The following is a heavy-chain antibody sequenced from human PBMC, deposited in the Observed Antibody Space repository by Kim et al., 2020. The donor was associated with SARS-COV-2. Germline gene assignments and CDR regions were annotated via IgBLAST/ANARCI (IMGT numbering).Heavy chain of an antibody. V-gene: IGHV1-69*13. CDR2: IIPIFGTA. D-gene: IGHD6-6*01. CDR1: GGTFSSYA. CDR3: ATHLTSIAARPSPMDV. Sequence: SVKVSCKASGGTFSSYAISWVRQAPGQGLEWMGGIIPIFGTANYAQKFQGRVTITADESTSTAYMELSSLRSEDTAVYYCATHLTSIAARPSPMDVWGQGTTVTVSS. J-gene: IGHJ6*02.